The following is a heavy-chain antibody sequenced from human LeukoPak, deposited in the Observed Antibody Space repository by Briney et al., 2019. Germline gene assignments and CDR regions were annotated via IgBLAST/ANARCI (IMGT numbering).Heavy chain of an antibody. J-gene: IGHJ6*04. CDR3: ARRDYGMDV. CDR1: GGSISSGGYS. Sequence: SETLSLTCAVSGGSISSGGYSWSWIRQPPGKGLEWIGYIHHSGSTYYNPSLKSRVTISVDRSKNQFSLNLTSVTAADPAIYYCARRDYGMDVWGKGTTVTVSS. V-gene: IGHV4-30-2*01. CDR2: IHHSGST.